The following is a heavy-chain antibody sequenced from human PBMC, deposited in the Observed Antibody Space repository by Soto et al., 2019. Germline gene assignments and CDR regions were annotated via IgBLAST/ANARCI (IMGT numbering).Heavy chain of an antibody. V-gene: IGHV3-23*01. CDR1: GFTFSNYA. CDR2: ISGSGGST. D-gene: IGHD3-22*01. J-gene: IGHJ6*02. Sequence: SLRLSCAASGFTFSNYAMSWVRQAPGKGLEWASAISGSGGSTYYADSVKGRFTISRDHSKNSLYLQMNSLRTEDTALYYCAKDMAGGSYYDSSGTMDVWGQGTTVTVSS. CDR3: AKDMAGGSYYDSSGTMDV.